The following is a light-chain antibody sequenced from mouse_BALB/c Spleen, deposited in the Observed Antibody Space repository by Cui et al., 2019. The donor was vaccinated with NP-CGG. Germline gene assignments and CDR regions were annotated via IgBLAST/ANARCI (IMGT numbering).Light chain of an antibody. CDR2: GTN. CDR3: ALWYSNHWM. Sequence: QAVVTHDSALTTSPGETVTLTCRSSTGAVTTSNYANWVQEKPDHLFTGLIGGTNNRAPGVPARFSGSLIGDKAALTITGAQTEDEAIYFCALWYSNHWMFGGGTKLTVL. CDR1: TGAVTTSNY. J-gene: IGLJ1*01. V-gene: IGLV1*01.